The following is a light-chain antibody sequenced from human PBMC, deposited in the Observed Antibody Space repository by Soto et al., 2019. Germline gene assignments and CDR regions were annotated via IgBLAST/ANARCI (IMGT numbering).Light chain of an antibody. CDR2: GAS. J-gene: IGKJ1*01. CDR1: QSVTTN. V-gene: IGKV3D-15*01. CDR3: QQHSESPLT. Sequence: EIVMTQSPATLSVSPGERVTLSCRASQSVTTNLAWYQHRPGQAPRLLIYGASTRAAGIPGRFSGSGSGTEFTLTISSLQSEDFSVYYCQQHSESPLTFGQGTKVDIK.